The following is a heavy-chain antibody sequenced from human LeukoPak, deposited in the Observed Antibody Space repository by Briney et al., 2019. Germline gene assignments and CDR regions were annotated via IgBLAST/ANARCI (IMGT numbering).Heavy chain of an antibody. D-gene: IGHD2-15*01. CDR1: GFTFSDYY. J-gene: IGHJ5*02. CDR3: ARDGYCSGGSCYPNWFDP. Sequence: LRLSCAASGFTFSDYYMSWIRQPPGKGLEWIGYIYYSGSTYYNPSLKSRVTISVDTSKNQFSLKLSSVTAADTAVYYCARDGYCSGGSCYPNWFDPWGQGTLVTVSS. CDR2: IYYSGST. V-gene: IGHV4-30-4*08.